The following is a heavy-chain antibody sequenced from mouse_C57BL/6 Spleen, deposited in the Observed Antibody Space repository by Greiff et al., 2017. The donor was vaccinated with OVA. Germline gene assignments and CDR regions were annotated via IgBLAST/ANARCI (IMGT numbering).Heavy chain of an antibody. CDR2: ISYDGSN. Sequence: DVHLVESGPGLVKPSQSLSLTCSVTGYSITSGYYWNWIRQFPGNKLEWMGYISYDGSNNYNPSLKNRISITRDTSKNQFFLKLNSVTTEDTATYYCARRKVYYGSSYLYAMDYWGQGTSVTVSS. CDR1: GYSITSGYY. J-gene: IGHJ4*01. D-gene: IGHD1-1*01. CDR3: ARRKVYYGSSYLYAMDY. V-gene: IGHV3-6*01.